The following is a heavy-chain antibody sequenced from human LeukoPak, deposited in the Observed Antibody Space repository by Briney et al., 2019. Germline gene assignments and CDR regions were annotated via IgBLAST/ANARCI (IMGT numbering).Heavy chain of an antibody. CDR3: ARANSATIPGADP. J-gene: IGHJ5*02. D-gene: IGHD1-26*01. CDR1: GFTVSNYY. CDR2: IHSGGNT. Sequence: PGGSLRLSCAASGFTVSNYYMGWVRQAPGKGLEWVSIIHSGGNTYYADSVKGRFTISRDNSKNTLYLQMNSLRAEDTAVYYCARANSATIPGADPWGQGTLVTVSS. V-gene: IGHV3-53*01.